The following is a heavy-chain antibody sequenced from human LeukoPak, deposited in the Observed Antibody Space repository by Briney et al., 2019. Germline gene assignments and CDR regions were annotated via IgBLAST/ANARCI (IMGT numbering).Heavy chain of an antibody. Sequence: GGSLRLSCAASGFTVSSNYMSWVRQAPGKGLEWVSVIYSGGSTYYADSVKGRFTISRDNSKNTLYLQMNSLRAEDTAVYYCASVMAAAGQLDYWGQGTLVTVSS. CDR2: IYSGGST. V-gene: IGHV3-66*01. D-gene: IGHD6-13*01. J-gene: IGHJ4*02. CDR3: ASVMAAAGQLDY. CDR1: GFTVSSNY.